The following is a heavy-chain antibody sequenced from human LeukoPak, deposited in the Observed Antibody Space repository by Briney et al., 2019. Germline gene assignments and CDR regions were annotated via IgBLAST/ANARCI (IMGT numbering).Heavy chain of an antibody. CDR2: INANNGDT. D-gene: IGHD6-19*01. CDR3: ARDRDSSGWYRDAFDI. V-gene: IGHV1-2*02. CDR1: GYTFTGYY. Sequence: ASVKVSCEASGYTFTGYYMHWVRQAPGQGLEWMGWINANNGDTNYAQKFQGRVTMTRDTSISTSYMELSRLRSDDTAVYFCARDRDSSGWYRDAFDIWGQGTMVTVSS. J-gene: IGHJ3*02.